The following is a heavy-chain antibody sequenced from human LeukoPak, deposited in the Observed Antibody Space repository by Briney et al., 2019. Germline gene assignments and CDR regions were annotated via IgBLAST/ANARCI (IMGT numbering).Heavy chain of an antibody. CDR2: IYYSGST. J-gene: IGHJ1*01. V-gene: IGHV4-59*01. CDR3: ARVEGYSMVFQH. D-gene: IGHD6-13*01. CDR1: GGSISSYY. Sequence: TSETLSLTCTVSGGSISSYYWSWIRQPPGKGLEWIGYIYYSGSTNYNPSLKSRVTISVDTSKNQFSLKLSSVTAADTAVYYCARVEGYSMVFQHWGQGTLVTVSS.